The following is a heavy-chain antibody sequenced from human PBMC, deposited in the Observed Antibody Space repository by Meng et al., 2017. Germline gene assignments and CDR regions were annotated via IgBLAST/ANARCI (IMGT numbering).Heavy chain of an antibody. CDR3: ARGVVYAISYFDY. J-gene: IGHJ4*02. Sequence: QVQLQQARPGLVKPSQILPLPCPISGDSVSSNSAAWNWIRQSPTRGLEWLGRTYYRSKWYNDYAVSVKSRITINPDTSKNQFSLQLNSVTPEDTAVYYCARGVVYAISYFDYWGQGTLVTVSS. D-gene: IGHD2-8*02. V-gene: IGHV6-1*02. CDR1: GDSVSSNSAA. CDR2: TYYRSKWYN.